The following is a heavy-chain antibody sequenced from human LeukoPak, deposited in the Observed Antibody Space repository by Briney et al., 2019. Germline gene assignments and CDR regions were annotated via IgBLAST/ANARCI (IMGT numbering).Heavy chain of an antibody. V-gene: IGHV4-59*08. Sequence: SETLSLTCAVYGGSFSGYYWSWIRQPPGKGLEWIGYIYYSGSTNYNPSLKSRVTISVDTSKNQFSLKLSSVTAADTAVYYCARHRHYYGSGSYYNVLLNFDYWGQGTLVTVSS. CDR3: ARHRHYYGSGSYYNVLLNFDY. D-gene: IGHD3-10*01. CDR1: GGSFSGYY. CDR2: IYYSGST. J-gene: IGHJ4*02.